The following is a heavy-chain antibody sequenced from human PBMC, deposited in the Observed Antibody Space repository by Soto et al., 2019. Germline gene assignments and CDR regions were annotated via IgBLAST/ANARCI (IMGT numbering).Heavy chain of an antibody. V-gene: IGHV4-4*07. Sequence: SETLSLTCTVSGGSISSYYWSRIRQPAGKGLEWIGRIYSSGSTNYNPSLNSRVTMSLDTSKNQLSLRLSSVAAADTAVYYCARDLYASGIWYGMDVWGQGTTVTVSS. D-gene: IGHD3-10*01. CDR1: GGSISSYY. J-gene: IGHJ6*02. CDR3: ARDLYASGIWYGMDV. CDR2: IYSSGST.